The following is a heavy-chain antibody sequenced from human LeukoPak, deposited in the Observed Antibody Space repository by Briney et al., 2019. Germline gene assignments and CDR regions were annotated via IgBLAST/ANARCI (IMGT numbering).Heavy chain of an antibody. D-gene: IGHD3-22*01. CDR2: ISYDGSSE. V-gene: IGHV3-30*03. J-gene: IGHJ4*02. Sequence: GGSLRLSCAASGFTFSNYAMHWVRQAPGKGLGWVAVISYDGSSEYNADSVKGRFTISRDNSKMMYLQMNSLRTDDTAVYYCAREGYYYDSSGYSYYFDSWGQGNPGHRHL. CDR3: AREGYYYDSSGYSYYFDS. CDR1: GFTFSNYA.